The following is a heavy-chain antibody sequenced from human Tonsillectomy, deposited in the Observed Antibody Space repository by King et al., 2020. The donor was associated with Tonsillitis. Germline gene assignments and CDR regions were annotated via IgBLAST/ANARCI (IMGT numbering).Heavy chain of an antibody. CDR1: GFTFSTYS. CDR3: ARSNPGPYPPDY. J-gene: IGHJ4*02. CDR2: IRSTPTYI. Sequence: EVQLVESGGGLVKPGGSLRLSCVASGFTFSTYSMNWVRQAPGKGLEWVSSIRSTPTYIYFADSVRGRFTIPRDNAKNSLDLQMNGLRAEDTAVYYCARSNPGPYPPDYWGQGTLVTVSS. V-gene: IGHV3-21*01. D-gene: IGHD1-14*01.